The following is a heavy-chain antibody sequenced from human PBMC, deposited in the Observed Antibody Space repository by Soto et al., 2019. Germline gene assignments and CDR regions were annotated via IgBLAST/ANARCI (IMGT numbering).Heavy chain of an antibody. D-gene: IGHD2-21*01. V-gene: IGHV1-46*01. J-gene: IGHJ4*02. CDR2: INPSGGST. CDR3: AREAVIGTATLIPFDH. CDR1: GYTFTNHY. Sequence: GASVKDSCKASGYTFTNHYIHWVRQAPGQGLEWMGIINPSGGSTSESQKFQGRLTLTRDTSTSTVYMELSSLRSEDTAVFYCAREAVIGTATLIPFDHWGQGTLVTVSS.